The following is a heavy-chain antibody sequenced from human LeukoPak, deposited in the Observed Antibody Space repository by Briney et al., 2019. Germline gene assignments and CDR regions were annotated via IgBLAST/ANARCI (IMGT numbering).Heavy chain of an antibody. J-gene: IGHJ4*02. D-gene: IGHD6-13*01. Sequence: SETLSLTCTVSGGSISSSSYYWGWIRQPPGKGLEWIGSIYYSGSTYYNPSLKSRVTISVDTSKNQFSLKLSSVTAADTAVYYCARLGAAAGTPTVDYWGQGTLVTVSS. CDR2: IYYSGST. CDR3: ARLGAAAGTPTVDY. V-gene: IGHV4-39*07. CDR1: GGSISSSSYY.